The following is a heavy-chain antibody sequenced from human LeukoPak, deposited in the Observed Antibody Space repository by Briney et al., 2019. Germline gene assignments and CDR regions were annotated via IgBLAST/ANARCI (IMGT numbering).Heavy chain of an antibody. Sequence: ASVKVSCKASGYTFTGYYMHWVRQAPGQGLEWMGWINPNSGGTNYAQKFQGWVTMTRDTSISTAYMELSRLRSDDTAVYYCARERYYGSGPYFDYWGQGTLVTVSS. CDR2: INPNSGGT. D-gene: IGHD3-10*01. V-gene: IGHV1-2*04. J-gene: IGHJ4*02. CDR1: GYTFTGYY. CDR3: ARERYYGSGPYFDY.